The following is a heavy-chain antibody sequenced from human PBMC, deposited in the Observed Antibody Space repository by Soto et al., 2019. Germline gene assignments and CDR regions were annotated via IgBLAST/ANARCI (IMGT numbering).Heavy chain of an antibody. J-gene: IGHJ4*02. CDR3: ARDYLGL. CDR1: GFTFSSYW. Sequence: EVQLVESGGGLVHPGGSLTLSCAVSGFTFSSYWMSWVRQAPGKGLEWVASIKGDGSEKHYVDSVKGRVTISRDNAENSLYLQMKSLIGEDTAVYYWARDYLGLWGQGTLVTVSS. V-gene: IGHV3-7*04. CDR2: IKGDGSEK.